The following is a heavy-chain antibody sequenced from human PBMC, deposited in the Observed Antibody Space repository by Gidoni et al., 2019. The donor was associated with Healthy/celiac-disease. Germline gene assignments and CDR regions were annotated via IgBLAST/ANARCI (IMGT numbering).Heavy chain of an antibody. CDR2: INHSGST. Sequence: QVRLQQWGAGLLKPSETLSLTCAVYGGSFGGYYWSWIRQPPGKGLDWIGEINHSGSTNYNPSLQSRVTISVDTSKNQFSLKLSSVTAADTAVYYCARESWFIAARYAFDIWGQGTMVTVSS. J-gene: IGHJ3*02. CDR3: ARESWFIAARYAFDI. D-gene: IGHD6-6*01. V-gene: IGHV4-34*01. CDR1: GGSFGGYY.